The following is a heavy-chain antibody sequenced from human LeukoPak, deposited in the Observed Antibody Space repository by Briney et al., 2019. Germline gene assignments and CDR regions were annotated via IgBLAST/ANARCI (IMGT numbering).Heavy chain of an antibody. V-gene: IGHV3-11*01. CDR1: GFTFSDYY. J-gene: IGHJ5*02. D-gene: IGHD4-23*01. CDR2: ISSSGSTI. CDR3: ARGDDYGGKGWFDP. Sequence: GGSLRLSCAASGFTFSDYYMSWIRQAPGKGLEWVSYISSSGSTIYYADSMKGRFTISRENAKNSLYLQMNSLRAEDTAVYYCARGDDYGGKGWFDPWGQGTLVTVSS.